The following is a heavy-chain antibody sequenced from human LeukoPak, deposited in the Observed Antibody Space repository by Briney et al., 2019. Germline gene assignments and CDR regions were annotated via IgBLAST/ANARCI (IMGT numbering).Heavy chain of an antibody. CDR2: ISYDGSNK. CDR3: AKVTADSSGFNWFDP. Sequence: GGSLRLSCAASGFTFSSYAMHWVRQAPGKGLEWVAVISYDGSNKYYADSVKGRFTISRNNYKNTLYLQMNSLRAEDTAVYYCAKVTADSSGFNWFDPWGQGTLVTVSS. CDR1: GFTFSSYA. D-gene: IGHD3-22*01. V-gene: IGHV3-30*04. J-gene: IGHJ5*02.